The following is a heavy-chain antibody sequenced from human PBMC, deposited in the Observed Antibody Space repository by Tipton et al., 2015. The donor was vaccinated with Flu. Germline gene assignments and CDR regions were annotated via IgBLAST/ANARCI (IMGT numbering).Heavy chain of an antibody. CDR2: IYYSGST. CDR1: GGSISSGSYY. J-gene: IGHJ5*02. D-gene: IGHD4-11*01. V-gene: IGHV4-61*01. CDR3: ARRDYSNYVSEPKNWFHP. Sequence: LRLSCTVSGGSISSGSYYWSWIRQPPGKGLEWIGYIYYSGSTNYNPSLKSRVTVSVDTSKNQFSLKLSSVTAADTAVYYCARRDYSNYVSEPKNWFHPWGQGTLVTVSS.